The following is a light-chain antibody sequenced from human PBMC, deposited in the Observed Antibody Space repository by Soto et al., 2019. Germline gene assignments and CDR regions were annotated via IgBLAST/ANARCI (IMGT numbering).Light chain of an antibody. J-gene: IGLJ2*01. CDR1: SSNIGSNS. CDR2: GSN. CDR3: AAWDDTLNGPV. V-gene: IGLV1-44*01. Sequence: SVLTPPPSASGTPGQRVSISCSGSSSNIGSNSVTWYQQFLGKAPKLLIYGSNQRPSGVPDRFSGSKSGTSASLAISGLQSEDESDYYCAAWDDTLNGPVFGGGTQLTVL.